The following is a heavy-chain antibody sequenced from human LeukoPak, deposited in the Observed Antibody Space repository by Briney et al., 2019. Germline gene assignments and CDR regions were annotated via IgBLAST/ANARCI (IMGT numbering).Heavy chain of an antibody. V-gene: IGHV3-66*01. CDR3: AREDMITFGAFDY. Sequence: GGSLRLSCAASGFTVSSNYMSWVRQAPGKGLEWVSVIYSGGSTYYADSVKGRFTISRDNSKNTLYLQMNSLRAEDTAVYYCAREDMITFGAFDYWGRGTLVTVSS. D-gene: IGHD3-16*01. CDR2: IYSGGST. J-gene: IGHJ4*02. CDR1: GFTVSSNY.